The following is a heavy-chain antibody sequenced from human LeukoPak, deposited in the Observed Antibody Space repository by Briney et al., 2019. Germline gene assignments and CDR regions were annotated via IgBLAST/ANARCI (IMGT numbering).Heavy chain of an antibody. V-gene: IGHV3-30*02. J-gene: IGHJ4*02. D-gene: IGHD4-17*01. CDR1: GFIFSNYA. CDR3: AKGTTVTLPDLDY. Sequence: PGGSLRLSCAASGFIFSNYAMHWVRQAPGKGLEWVTFIRYDGSNKYYAESVKGRFTISRDNPKNTLYLQMNSLRAEDTAVYYCAKGTTVTLPDLDYWGQGTLVTVSS. CDR2: IRYDGSNK.